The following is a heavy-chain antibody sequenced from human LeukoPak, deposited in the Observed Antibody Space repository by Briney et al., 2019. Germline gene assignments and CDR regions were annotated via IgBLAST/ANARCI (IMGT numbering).Heavy chain of an antibody. D-gene: IGHD3-10*01. J-gene: IGHJ4*02. Sequence: SQTLSLTCTVSGGSISSGGYYWSWIRQHPGKGLEWIGYIYYSGSTYYNPSLKSRVTISVDTSKNQFSLKLSSVTAADTAVYYCARGRLITMVRGVIPFDYWGQGTLVTVSS. CDR3: ARGRLITMVRGVIPFDY. CDR1: GGSISSGGYY. V-gene: IGHV4-31*03. CDR2: IYYSGST.